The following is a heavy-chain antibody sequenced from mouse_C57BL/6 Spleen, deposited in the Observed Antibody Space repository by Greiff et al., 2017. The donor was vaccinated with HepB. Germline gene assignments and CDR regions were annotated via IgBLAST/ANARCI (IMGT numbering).Heavy chain of an antibody. V-gene: IGHV5-4*01. Sequence: EVKLMESGGGLVKPGGSLKLSCAASGFTFSSYAMSWVRQTPEKRLEWVATISDGGSYTYYPDNVKGRFTISRDNAKNNLYLQMSHLKSEDTAMYYCARELYYSNYWFAYWGQGTLVTVSA. J-gene: IGHJ3*01. CDR2: ISDGGSYT. CDR1: GFTFSSYA. D-gene: IGHD2-5*01. CDR3: ARELYYSNYWFAY.